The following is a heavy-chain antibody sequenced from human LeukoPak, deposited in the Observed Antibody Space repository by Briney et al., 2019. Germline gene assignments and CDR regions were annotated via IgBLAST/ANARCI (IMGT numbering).Heavy chain of an antibody. CDR1: GFTFSRYS. D-gene: IGHD6-6*01. Sequence: PGGSLRLSCAASGFTFSRYSMHWVRQAPGKGLEYVSAISNNGGSTYYAKSVKGRFTISRDNSKNMLYLQMGSLRAEDMAVYYCARTSIAAREADYWGQGTLVTVSS. CDR2: ISNNGGST. J-gene: IGHJ4*02. V-gene: IGHV3-64*01. CDR3: ARTSIAAREADY.